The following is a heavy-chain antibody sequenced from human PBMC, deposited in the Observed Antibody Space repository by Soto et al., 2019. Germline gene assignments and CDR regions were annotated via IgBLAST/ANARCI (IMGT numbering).Heavy chain of an antibody. J-gene: IGHJ6*02. V-gene: IGHV6-1*01. CDR1: GGIVTSNNAA. D-gene: IGHD3-10*01. CDR3: AKVRYYYGSGSYSPPYGMDV. Sequence: SQTLSLTCAISGGIVTSNNAAWNWIRQSPSRGLEWLGRTYYKSKWYNDYAVSVRGRITINPDTSKNQFSLHLNSVTPEDTAVYYCAKVRYYYGSGSYSPPYGMDVWGQGTTVTVSS. CDR2: TYYKSKWYN.